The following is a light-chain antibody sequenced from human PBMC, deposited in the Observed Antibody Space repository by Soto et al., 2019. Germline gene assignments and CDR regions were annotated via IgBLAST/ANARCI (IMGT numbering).Light chain of an antibody. CDR1: QSVSSSY. Sequence: EIVLTQSPGTLSLSPGERATLSCKASQSVSSSYLAWYQQKPGQAPRLLIYGASSRATGIPDRFSGSGSGTDFTLTTSRLEAEDFAVYYCQPYGSSPQWTCGQGTKVEIK. CDR3: QPYGSSPQWT. J-gene: IGKJ1*01. V-gene: IGKV3-20*01. CDR2: GAS.